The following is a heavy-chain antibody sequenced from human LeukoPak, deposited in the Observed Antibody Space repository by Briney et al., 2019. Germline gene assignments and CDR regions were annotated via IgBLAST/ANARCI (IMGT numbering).Heavy chain of an antibody. CDR3: ARAPGGSYCSSTSCQVARYRFDP. J-gene: IGHJ5*02. D-gene: IGHD2-2*01. CDR2: IYHSGST. V-gene: IGHV4-30-2*01. CDR1: GGSISSGGYS. Sequence: SQTLSLTCAVSGGSISSGGYSRSWIRQPPGKGLEWIGYIYHSGSTYYNPSLKSRVTISVDRSKNQFSLKLSSVTAADTAVYYCARAPGGSYCSSTSCQVARYRFDPWGQGTLVTVSS.